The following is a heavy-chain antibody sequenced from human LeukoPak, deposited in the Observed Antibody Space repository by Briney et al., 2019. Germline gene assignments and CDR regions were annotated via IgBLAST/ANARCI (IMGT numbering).Heavy chain of an antibody. V-gene: IGHV4-61*02. CDR1: GGSISSGSYY. CDR2: IYTSGST. Sequence: PSETLSLTCTVSGGSISSGSYYWSWIRQPAGKGLEWIGCIYTSGSTNYNPSLKSRVTISVDTSKNQFSLKLSSVTAADTAVYYCARVMSDFEDAFDIWGQGTMVTVSS. D-gene: IGHD3/OR15-3a*01. CDR3: ARVMSDFEDAFDI. J-gene: IGHJ3*02.